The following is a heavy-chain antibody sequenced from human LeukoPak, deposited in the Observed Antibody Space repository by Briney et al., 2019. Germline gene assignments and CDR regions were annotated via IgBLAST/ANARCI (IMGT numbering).Heavy chain of an antibody. CDR3: ARETLPAAKEPLGFI. V-gene: IGHV4-61*02. J-gene: IGHJ4*02. Sequence: PSETLSLTCTVSGGPISSGSYYWSWIRQPAGKGLEWIGRIYTSGSTNYNPSLKSRVTISVDTSKNQFSLKLSSVTAADTAVYYCARETLPAAKEPLGFIWGQGTLVTVSS. CDR1: GGPISSGSYY. D-gene: IGHD2-2*01. CDR2: IYTSGST.